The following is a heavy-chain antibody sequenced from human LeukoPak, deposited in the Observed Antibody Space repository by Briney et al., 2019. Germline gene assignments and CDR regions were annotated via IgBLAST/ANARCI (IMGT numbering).Heavy chain of an antibody. D-gene: IGHD2-2*01. J-gene: IGHJ6*02. CDR2: IRGSGGST. CDR3: AKDYRLPAGDYYYYGMDV. CDR1: GFTFSSYA. V-gene: IGHV3-23*01. Sequence: GGSLRLSCAASGFTFSSYAMSWVRQAPGKGLEWVSAIRGSGGSTYYADSVKGRFTISRDNSKNTLYLQMNSLRAEDTAVYYCAKDYRLPAGDYYYYGMDVWGQGTTVTVSS.